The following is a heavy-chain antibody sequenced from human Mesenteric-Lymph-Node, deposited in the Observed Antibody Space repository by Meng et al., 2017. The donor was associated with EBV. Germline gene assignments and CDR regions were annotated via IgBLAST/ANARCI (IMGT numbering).Heavy chain of an antibody. CDR1: GGSVRSGSFY. V-gene: IGHV4-61*01. D-gene: IGHD1-26*01. Sequence: VAGPGLGTPAETPSPTCTVSGGSVRSGSFYWRWIRQPPEKGLEWIGYIYYSGSTNYNPSLKSRVTISVDTSKNQFSLKLTSVTAADTAVYYCARHQGGSYDLPLDSWGQGTLVTVSS. J-gene: IGHJ4*02. CDR3: ARHQGGSYDLPLDS. CDR2: IYYSGST.